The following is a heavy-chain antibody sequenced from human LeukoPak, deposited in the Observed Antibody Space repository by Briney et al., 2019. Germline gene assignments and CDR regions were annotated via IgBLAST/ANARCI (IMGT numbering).Heavy chain of an antibody. J-gene: IGHJ5*02. V-gene: IGHV4-4*07. CDR1: GGSISSYY. CDR3: ARVGIIVVPAQMYNWFDP. Sequence: SETLSLTCTVSGGSISSYYWSWIRQPAGEGLEWIVRIYTSGSTHYNHSLKSRVTMSVDTSKTQFSLKLSTVTAAETAVYYCARVGIIVVPAQMYNWFDPWGQGTLVTVSS. D-gene: IGHD2-2*01. CDR2: IYTSGST.